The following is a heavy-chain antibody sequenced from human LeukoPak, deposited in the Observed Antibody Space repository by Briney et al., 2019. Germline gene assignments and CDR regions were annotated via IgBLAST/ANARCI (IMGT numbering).Heavy chain of an antibody. Sequence: SETLSLTCSVSGGSLRTYSWSWVRHSPGKRLEWIGYIYYGGTTNYNPSLKSRVTISADTAKNQFSLRLRSVTAADTAIYYCARDTTVASGMQHWGQGTLVTVSS. CDR2: IYYGGTT. CDR3: ARDTTVASGMQH. CDR1: GGSLRTYS. V-gene: IGHV4-59*01. D-gene: IGHD4-23*01. J-gene: IGHJ4*02.